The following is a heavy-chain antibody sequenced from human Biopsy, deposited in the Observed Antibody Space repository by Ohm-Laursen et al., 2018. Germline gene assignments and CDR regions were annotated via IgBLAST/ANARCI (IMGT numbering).Heavy chain of an antibody. CDR3: VRGVDYYDPYHYYALDV. Sequence: SQTLSLTCAVYGESFNGYYWSWIRQTPGKGLEWIEEINHSGRPNYNPSLKSRVTISVDTSKNQFSLKVRSVTAADTAVYYCVRGVDYYDPYHYYALDVWGQGTTVTVSS. D-gene: IGHD3-22*01. CDR1: GESFNGYY. J-gene: IGHJ6*02. V-gene: IGHV4-34*01. CDR2: INHSGRP.